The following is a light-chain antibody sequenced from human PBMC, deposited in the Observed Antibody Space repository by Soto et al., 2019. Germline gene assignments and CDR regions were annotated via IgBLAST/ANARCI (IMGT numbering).Light chain of an antibody. J-gene: IGKJ1*01. CDR3: QQYNNWPPAWT. Sequence: EIVLTQSPGTLSLSPGERATLSCRASQSVSNNYQAWYQQKSGQAPRLLIYGASTRATGIPARFSGSGSGTQFTLTISSLQSEDFAVYYCQQYNNWPPAWTFGQGTKVDIK. CDR2: GAS. CDR1: QSVSNN. V-gene: IGKV3-15*01.